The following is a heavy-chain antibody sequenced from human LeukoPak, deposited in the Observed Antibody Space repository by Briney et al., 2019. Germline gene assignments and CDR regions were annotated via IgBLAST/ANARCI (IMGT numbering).Heavy chain of an antibody. J-gene: IGHJ2*01. V-gene: IGHV4-61*05. CDR1: GGSISSSNHY. CDR3: ARGSPLDWYFDL. Sequence: TSETLSLTCTVSGGSISSSNHYWAWIRQPPGKGLEWIGYIYYSGSTKYNPSLKSRVTISVDTSKNQFSLNLTSVTAADTAMYYCARGSPLDWYFDLWGRGTLVSVSS. CDR2: IYYSGST.